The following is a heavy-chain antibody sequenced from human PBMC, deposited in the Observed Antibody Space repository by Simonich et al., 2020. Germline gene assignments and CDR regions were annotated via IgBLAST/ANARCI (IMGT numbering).Heavy chain of an antibody. J-gene: IGHJ4*02. CDR2: IFSNDEK. Sequence: QVTLKESGPVLVKPTETLTLTCTVSGFSLSNARMGVSWIRQPPGKALEWLADIFSNDEKSYSKSLKSRLTISKDTSKSQVVLSMTNMDPVDTATDYCARDYDILTGYYTFDYWGQGTLVTVSS. D-gene: IGHD3-9*01. V-gene: IGHV2-26*02. CDR3: ARDYDILTGYYTFDY. CDR1: GFSLSNARMG.